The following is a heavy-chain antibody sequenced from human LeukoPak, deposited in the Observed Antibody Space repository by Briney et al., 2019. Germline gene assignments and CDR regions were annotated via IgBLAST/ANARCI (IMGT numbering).Heavy chain of an antibody. Sequence: GGSLRLSCAASGFSFSSYGMHWVRQAPGKGLEWVAFIRNDGSNKYYADSVKGRFTISRDNTKNTLYLQMNSLRAEDTAVYYCARERDSSGYPDYWGQGTLVTVSS. J-gene: IGHJ4*02. CDR1: GFSFSSYG. V-gene: IGHV3-30*02. D-gene: IGHD3-22*01. CDR3: ARERDSSGYPDY. CDR2: IRNDGSNK.